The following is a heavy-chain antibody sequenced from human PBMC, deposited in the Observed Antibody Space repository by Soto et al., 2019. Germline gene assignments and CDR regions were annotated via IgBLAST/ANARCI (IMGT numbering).Heavy chain of an antibody. CDR3: ARDADTTGHYSHFDL. CDR1: GFTFSYYG. CDR2: MHTGGNEK. J-gene: IGHJ4*02. D-gene: IGHD3-9*01. Sequence: QVQLVESGGGVVQPGGSLRLSCAASGFTFSYYGFHWVRQAPGKGLEWVAVMHTGGNEKYYVDSVKGRFTVSRDDSRNIVFLEMSGLRDDYTAEFFGARDADTTGHYSHFDLWGRGALVAVS. V-gene: IGHV3-30*03.